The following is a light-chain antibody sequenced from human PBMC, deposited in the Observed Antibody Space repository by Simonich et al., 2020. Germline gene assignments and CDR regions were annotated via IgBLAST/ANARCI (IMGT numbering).Light chain of an antibody. CDR2: LNSDGSH. CDR3: QTWGTGIV. Sequence: QLVLTQSPSASASLGASVKLTCTLSSGHSSYAIAWHQQQPEKGPRYLMKLNSDGSHSKGAGIPDRFSGSSSGAERYLTISSRQSEDEADYYCQTWGTGIVFGGGTKLTVL. CDR1: SGHSSYA. J-gene: IGLJ3*02. V-gene: IGLV4-69*01.